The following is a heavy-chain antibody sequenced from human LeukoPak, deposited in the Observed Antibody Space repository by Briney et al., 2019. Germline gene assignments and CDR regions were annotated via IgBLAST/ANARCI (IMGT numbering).Heavy chain of an antibody. V-gene: IGHV3-74*01. Sequence: TGGSLRLSCAASGFSFSSYWMHWVRQAPGTGLVWVSRINGDGSSIRYADSVKGRFTNSRDNAKNTLYLQMNSLRAEDTAVYYCARDYDSSGYYSFQHWGQGTLVTVSS. J-gene: IGHJ1*01. CDR2: INGDGSSI. CDR1: GFSFSSYW. CDR3: ARDYDSSGYYSFQH. D-gene: IGHD3-22*01.